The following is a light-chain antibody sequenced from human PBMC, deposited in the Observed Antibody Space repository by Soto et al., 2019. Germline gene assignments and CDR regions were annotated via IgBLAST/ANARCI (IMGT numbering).Light chain of an antibody. CDR3: QQYGDSPQT. CDR2: DAS. Sequence: DIEMAQSPSTLSASIGDGVTITCRASESISGWLAWYQQQPGKAPKLLIYDASNLESGVPSRFSGSGSGTDFTLTITRLEPEDFALYYCQQYGDSPQTFGPGTKVDI. J-gene: IGKJ1*01. CDR1: ESISGW. V-gene: IGKV1-5*01.